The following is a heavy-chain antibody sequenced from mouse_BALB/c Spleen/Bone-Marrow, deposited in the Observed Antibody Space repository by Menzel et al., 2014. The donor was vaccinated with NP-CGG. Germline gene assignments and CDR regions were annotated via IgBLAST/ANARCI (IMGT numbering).Heavy chain of an antibody. V-gene: IGHV7-3*02. Sequence: EVMRVESGGGLVQPGGSLKLSCATSGFTFTDYYMNWVRQPPGKGLEWLGFIRNKANGYTSEYSVSGKGRLTISRDNSQSILYLQMNTLRAEDSATYYCARDMGGLLFDYWGQGTTLTVSS. CDR1: GFTFTDYY. J-gene: IGHJ2*01. CDR3: ARDMGGLLFDY. CDR2: IRNKANGYTS. D-gene: IGHD2-3*01.